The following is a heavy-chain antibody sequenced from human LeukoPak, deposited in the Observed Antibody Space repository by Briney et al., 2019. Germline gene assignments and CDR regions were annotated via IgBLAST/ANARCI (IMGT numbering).Heavy chain of an antibody. CDR2: ISGSGGST. V-gene: IGHV3-23*01. J-gene: IGHJ4*02. CDR3: GTTVVTRYFDY. CDR1: GFTFTSYG. Sequence: PGGSLRLSCAASGFTFTSYGMSWVRQAPGKGLEWVSAISGSGGSTYYADSVKGRFTISRDNSKNTLYLQMNSLRAEDTAVYYCGTTVVTRYFDYWGQGTLVTVSS. D-gene: IGHD4-23*01.